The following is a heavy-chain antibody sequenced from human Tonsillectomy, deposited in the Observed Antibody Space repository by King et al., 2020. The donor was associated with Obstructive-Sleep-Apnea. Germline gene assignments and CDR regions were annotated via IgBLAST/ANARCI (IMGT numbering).Heavy chain of an antibody. J-gene: IGHJ4*02. CDR2: IIPILGVA. Sequence: QLVQSGAEVKKPGSSVKVSCKSSGGTFSSYAISWVRQAPGQGLEWMGGIIPILGVANNAQALQGRVTLTADKSTSTAYMELSSLRSEDTAVYYCARYSKYYFDYWGQGTLVTVSS. CDR3: ARYSKYYFDY. CDR1: GGTFSSYA. D-gene: IGHD2-21*01. V-gene: IGHV1-69*09.